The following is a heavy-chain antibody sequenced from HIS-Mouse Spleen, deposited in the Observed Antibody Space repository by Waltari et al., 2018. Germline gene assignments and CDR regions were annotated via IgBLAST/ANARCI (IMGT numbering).Heavy chain of an antibody. CDR1: GGSISSSSYY. V-gene: IGHV4-39*07. J-gene: IGHJ2*01. CDR2: IYYSGST. D-gene: IGHD6-13*01. Sequence: QLQLQESGPGLVKPSETLSLTCTVSGGSISSSSYYWGWISQPHGKGREWIGSIYYSGSTYYNPSLKSRVTISVDTSKNQFSLKLSSVTAADTAVYYCAREIPYSSSWYDWYFDLWGRGTLVTVSS. CDR3: AREIPYSSSWYDWYFDL.